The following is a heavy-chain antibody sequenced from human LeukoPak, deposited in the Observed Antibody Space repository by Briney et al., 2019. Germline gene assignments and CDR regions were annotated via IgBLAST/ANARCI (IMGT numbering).Heavy chain of an antibody. Sequence: PSETLSLTCAVSGGSISSGGYSWGWIRQPPGKGLEWIGCIYYSGSTYYSGSTHYKLSLKSRATISVDTSKNQFSLKLSSVTAADTAVYYCARESNYHGSGTGWFDPWGQGTLVTVSS. CDR2: IYYSGSTYYSGST. CDR3: ARESNYHGSGTGWFDP. D-gene: IGHD3-10*01. J-gene: IGHJ5*02. V-gene: IGHV4-30-4*07. CDR1: GGSISSGGYS.